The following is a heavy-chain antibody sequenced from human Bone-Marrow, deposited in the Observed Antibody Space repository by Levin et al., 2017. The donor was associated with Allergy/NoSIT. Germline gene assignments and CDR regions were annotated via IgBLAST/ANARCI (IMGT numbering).Heavy chain of an antibody. J-gene: IGHJ3*02. Sequence: SETLSLTCTVSGGSISTGYCSWIRQTPEKGLEWIGYIHYSGTSHYSPSLRSRVTLSVDASNNQFFLHLTSVTAADTAIYFCASILRGGASFDIWGQGRVVTVSS. V-gene: IGHV4-59*08. D-gene: IGHD3-9*01. CDR3: ASILRGGASFDI. CDR2: IHYSGTS. CDR1: GGSISTGY.